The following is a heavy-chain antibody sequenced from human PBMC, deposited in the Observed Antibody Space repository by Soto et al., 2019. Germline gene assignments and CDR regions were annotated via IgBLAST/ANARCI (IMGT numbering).Heavy chain of an antibody. J-gene: IGHJ4*02. D-gene: IGHD7-27*01. CDR3: ARGPSGDKVDS. Sequence: QVQLQESGPGLVKPSQTLSLTCTVSGGSISTVNYWWSWIRQSPDMCLEWIGHIYNGGRTYNNPSLESRVTMSVDTSKNQLSLTLSSVSAADTAVYYCARGPSGDKVDSWGQGTLVTVSS. CDR2: IYNGGRT. V-gene: IGHV4-30-4*01. CDR1: GGSISTVNYW.